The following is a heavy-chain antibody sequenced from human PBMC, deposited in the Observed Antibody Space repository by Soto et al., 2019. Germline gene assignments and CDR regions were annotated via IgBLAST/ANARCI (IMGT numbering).Heavy chain of an antibody. Sequence: PGESLKISCAASGFTFSSYGMHWVRQAPGKGLEWVAVIWYDGSNKYYADSVKGRFTISRDNSKNTLYLQMNSLRAEDTAVYYCARDTDSNYLDYWGQGTLVTVSS. J-gene: IGHJ4*02. CDR2: IWYDGSNK. V-gene: IGHV3-33*01. D-gene: IGHD4-4*01. CDR3: ARDTDSNYLDY. CDR1: GFTFSSYG.